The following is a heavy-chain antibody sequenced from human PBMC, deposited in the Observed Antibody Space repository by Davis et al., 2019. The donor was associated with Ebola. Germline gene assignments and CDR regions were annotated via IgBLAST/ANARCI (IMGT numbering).Heavy chain of an antibody. V-gene: IGHV3-21*01. CDR2: ISGSTSYV. CDR3: TRDYNFWSGYYTSFDY. D-gene: IGHD3-3*01. Sequence: GGSLRLSCAASGFTFSTYTMNWVRQAPGKGLEWVSSISGSTSYVYYADSLKGRFTISRDNAKNSLYLQMNSLRAEDTAVYYCTRDYNFWSGYYTSFDYWGQGTLVTVSP. CDR1: GFTFSTYT. J-gene: IGHJ4*02.